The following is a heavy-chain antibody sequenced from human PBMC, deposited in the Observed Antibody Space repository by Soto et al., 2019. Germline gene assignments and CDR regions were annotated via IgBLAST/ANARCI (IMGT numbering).Heavy chain of an antibody. CDR2: INSAGSST. V-gene: IGHV3-74*01. J-gene: IGHJ4*02. CDR1: GFTFSSYW. Sequence: EVQLVESGGGLVQPGGSLRLSCAASGFTFSSYWMHWVRQAPGKGLVWVSRINSAGSSTSYADSVKGRFTISRDNAQNTLYLQMNSLRAEDTAVYYCASPVIMITFGGVIASDYWGQGTLVTVSS. CDR3: ASPVIMITFGGVIASDY. D-gene: IGHD3-16*02.